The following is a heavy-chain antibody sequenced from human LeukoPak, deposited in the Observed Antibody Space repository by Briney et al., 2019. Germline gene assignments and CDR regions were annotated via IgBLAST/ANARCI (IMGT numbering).Heavy chain of an antibody. Sequence: GGSLLLSCAASGFTFTGHTMTWLRPAPGKGLEWVSIIGGRDDRTYYADFVGGRFTISRDNSKNILYLQMNSLRAEDTAVYYCAKDPNPLYDFWSGYKWGQGTLVTVSS. CDR1: GFTFTGHT. CDR3: AKDPNPLYDFWSGYK. V-gene: IGHV3-23*01. J-gene: IGHJ4*02. CDR2: IGGRDDRT. D-gene: IGHD3-3*01.